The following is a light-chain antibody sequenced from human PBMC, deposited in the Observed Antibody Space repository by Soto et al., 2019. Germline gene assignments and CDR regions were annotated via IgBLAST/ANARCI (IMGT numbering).Light chain of an antibody. V-gene: IGKV1-27*01. Sequence: DIQMTQYPSSLSASVGDRATITCRASQGISNYLAWYQQKPGKVPTLLIYAASTLQSGVPSRFSGSGSGTEFTITIRGLQPDDVAMCYCQTYTSSPLLFGPGTKVDIK. CDR1: QGISNY. CDR3: QTYTSSPLL. CDR2: AAS. J-gene: IGKJ3*01.